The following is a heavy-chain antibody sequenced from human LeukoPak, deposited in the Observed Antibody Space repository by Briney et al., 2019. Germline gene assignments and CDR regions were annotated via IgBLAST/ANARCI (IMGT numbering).Heavy chain of an antibody. CDR3: ARDAT. CDR1: GFIFRSHW. V-gene: IGHV3-7*01. CDR2: IKQDGSDI. J-gene: IGHJ5*02. Sequence: GGSLRLSCAASGFIFRSHWMSWVRQAPGKGLEWAASIKQDGSDIYYVDSVEGRFTISRDNAKSSLFLEMNSLRAEDTAVYYCARDATWGQGTLVTVSS.